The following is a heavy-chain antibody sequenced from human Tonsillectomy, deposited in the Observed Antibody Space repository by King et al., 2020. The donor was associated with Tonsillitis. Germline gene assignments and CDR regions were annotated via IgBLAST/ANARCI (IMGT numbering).Heavy chain of an antibody. Sequence: VQLVESGGGLVKPGGSLRLSCAASGFTFSDYYMSWIRQAPGRGLEWLSYISVDNSKINYADSVKGRFTISRDNAKNSLYLQMNSLRAEDTAVYYCARPLKRDRAGAFDIWGQGTMVTVSS. V-gene: IGHV3-11*01. CDR3: ARPLKRDRAGAFDI. D-gene: IGHD5-24*01. CDR2: ISVDNSKI. J-gene: IGHJ3*02. CDR1: GFTFSDYY.